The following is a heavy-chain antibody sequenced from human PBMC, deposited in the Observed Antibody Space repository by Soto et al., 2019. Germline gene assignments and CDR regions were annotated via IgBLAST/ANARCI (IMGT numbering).Heavy chain of an antibody. CDR3: ARDEYSSSWYVGPNWFEP. CDR1: GGTFSSYA. J-gene: IGHJ5*02. Sequence: SVKVSCKASGGTFSSYAISWVRQAPGQGLEWMGGIIPIFGTANYAQKFQGRVTITADKSTSTAYMELSRLRSEETAVYYCARDEYSSSWYVGPNWFEPWGQGTMVTVSS. D-gene: IGHD6-13*01. V-gene: IGHV1-69*06. CDR2: IIPIFGTA.